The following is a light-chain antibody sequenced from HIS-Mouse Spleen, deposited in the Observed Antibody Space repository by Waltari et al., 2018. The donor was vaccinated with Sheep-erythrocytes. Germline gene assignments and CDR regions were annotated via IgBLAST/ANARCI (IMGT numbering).Light chain of an antibody. J-gene: IGLJ2*01. Sequence: SYELTQPPSVSVSPGQTASITCSGDKLGEKYACWYQQKPGQSPVLVIYQDSKRPSGIPERFSGSNSGNTATLTISGTRAMDEADYYCQAWDSSTAVFGGGTKLTVL. CDR3: QAWDSSTAV. CDR2: QDS. V-gene: IGLV3-1*01. CDR1: KLGEKY.